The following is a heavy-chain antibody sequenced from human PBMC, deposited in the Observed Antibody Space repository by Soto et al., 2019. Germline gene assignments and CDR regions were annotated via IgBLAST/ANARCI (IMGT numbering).Heavy chain of an antibody. J-gene: IGHJ3*02. CDR2: ISGSGGST. CDR3: ASCYVFRAFDI. CDR1: GFTFSSYA. V-gene: IGHV3-23*01. Sequence: VGSLTLSCAASGFTFSSYAMSWVRQAPGKGLEWVSAISGSGGSTYYADSVKGRFTISRDNSKNTLYLQMNSLRAEDTAVYYCASCYVFRAFDIWGQGTMVTVSS. D-gene: IGHD2-2*01.